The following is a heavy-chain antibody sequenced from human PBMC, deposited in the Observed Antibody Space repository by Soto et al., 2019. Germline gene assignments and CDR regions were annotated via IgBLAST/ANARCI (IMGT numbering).Heavy chain of an antibody. J-gene: IGHJ4*02. CDR3: TTGVDGYNPFDY. V-gene: IGHV3-15*07. CDR2: IKSKAHGETA. CDR1: GFSFSDAW. D-gene: IGHD5-12*01. Sequence: EAQLVESGGGLVEPGGSLRVSCAASGFSFSDAWMIWVRQAPGKGLEWVGRIKSKAHGETADYAAPVKGRFTISRDDSKNTVYLQMNSLKIEDKAVYYCTTGVDGYNPFDYWGQGTLVTVSS.